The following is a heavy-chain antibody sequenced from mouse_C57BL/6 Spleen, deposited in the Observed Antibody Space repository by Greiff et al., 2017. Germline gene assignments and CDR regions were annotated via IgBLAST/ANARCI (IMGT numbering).Heavy chain of an antibody. CDR1: GYTFTSSW. CDR2: IDPSDSYT. D-gene: IGHD6-5*01. CDR3: ERMGCRGYFDY. V-gene: IGHV1-69*01. Sequence: QVQLQQPGAELVMPGASVKLSCKASGYTFTSSWMHWVKQRPGQGLEWIGEIDPSDSYTNYNQKFKGKSTLTVDKSSSTAYMQLISLTSEYSAVYYYERMGCRGYFDYWGQGTTLTVSS. J-gene: IGHJ2*01.